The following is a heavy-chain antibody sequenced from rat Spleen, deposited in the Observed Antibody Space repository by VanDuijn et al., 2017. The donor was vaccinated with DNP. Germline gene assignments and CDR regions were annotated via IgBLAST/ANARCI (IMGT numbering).Heavy chain of an antibody. CDR2: IIYDGDTT. J-gene: IGHJ1*01. Sequence: EVQLVESGGGLVQPGNSLKLSCAASGFTFSDYAMAWVRQSPKKGLEWVATIIYDGDTTYYRDSVKGRFTISRDNAKSTLYLQMDSLRSEDTATYYCARGSGTYYWYFDFWGPGTMVTVSS. D-gene: IGHD5-1*01. V-gene: IGHV5-17*01. CDR3: ARGSGTYYWYFDF. CDR1: GFTFSDYA.